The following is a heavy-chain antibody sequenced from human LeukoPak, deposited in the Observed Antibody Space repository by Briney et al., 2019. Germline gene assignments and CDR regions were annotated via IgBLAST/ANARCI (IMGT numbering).Heavy chain of an antibody. Sequence: SETLSLTCAVSGGPISSSYWWSWVRQPPGKGLEWVGEIYHSGSTNYNPSLRSRVTILVDKSNNQFSLRLSSVTAADTAVYYCAREGGPYRPLDYSGQGTLVTVSS. V-gene: IGHV4-4*02. CDR1: GGPISSSYW. CDR3: AREGGPYRPLDY. CDR2: IYHSGST. J-gene: IGHJ4*02.